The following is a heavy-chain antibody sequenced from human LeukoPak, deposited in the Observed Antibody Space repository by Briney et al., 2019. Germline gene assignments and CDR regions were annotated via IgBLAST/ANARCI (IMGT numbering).Heavy chain of an antibody. D-gene: IGHD6-13*01. CDR1: GFTFTNAW. Sequence: GGFLRLSCVGSGFTFTNAWMSWVRQAPGEGLEWVGRIKSKTSDATADYGAPVKGRFTISRDDSKNTLYLQMNSLKIEDTAVYYCTTVGVATPESDFWGQGTLVTVSS. V-gene: IGHV3-15*01. CDR2: IKSKTSDATA. CDR3: TTVGVATPESDF. J-gene: IGHJ4*02.